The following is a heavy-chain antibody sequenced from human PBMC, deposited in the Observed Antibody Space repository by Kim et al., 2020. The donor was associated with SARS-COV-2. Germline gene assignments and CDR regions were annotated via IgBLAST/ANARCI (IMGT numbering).Heavy chain of an antibody. CDR1: GGSISGYY. J-gene: IGHJ6*02. D-gene: IGHD5-18*01. CDR3: AMGGTALATGDYYYYGMGV. V-gene: IGHV4-4*07. CDR2: MYASGSI. Sequence: SETLSLTCTVSGGSISGYYWSWIRQPAGKGLEWIGRMYASGSINYNPSLKSRVTMSVDTSKNQFSLKLESVSAADTAVYYCAMGGTALATGDYYYYGMGVWGQGTTVTVSS.